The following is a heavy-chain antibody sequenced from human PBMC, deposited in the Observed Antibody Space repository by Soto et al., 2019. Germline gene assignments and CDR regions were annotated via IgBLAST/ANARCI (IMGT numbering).Heavy chain of an antibody. CDR2: VSHSGST. CDR3: AREEPASRHHDY. CDR1: GGSFSDYY. V-gene: IGHV4-34*01. J-gene: IGHJ4*02. Sequence: SETPSLTCAVYGGSFSDYYWGWIRQTPEKGLEWIGEVSHSGSTTYNPSLKNRVTIAIDTSKNQFSLTLKSVTAADTAMYFCAREEPASRHHDYWGQGNLVTVSS. D-gene: IGHD1-26*01.